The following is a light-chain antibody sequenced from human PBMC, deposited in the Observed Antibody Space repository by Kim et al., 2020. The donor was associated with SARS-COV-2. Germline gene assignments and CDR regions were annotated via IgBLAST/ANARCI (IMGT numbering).Light chain of an antibody. CDR3: QQRSNWGT. V-gene: IGKV3-11*01. CDR1: QSVNSY. J-gene: IGKJ4*01. Sequence: SLSPGERSNLSCRARQSVNSYLAWYQQKPGQAPRLIIYDASNRATGIPARCSGSGSGTDFTLTISILAPEDFAIYYCQQRSNWGTFGGGTKVDIK. CDR2: DAS.